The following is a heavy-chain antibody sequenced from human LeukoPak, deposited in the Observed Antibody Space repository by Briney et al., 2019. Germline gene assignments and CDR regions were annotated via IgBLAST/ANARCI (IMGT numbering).Heavy chain of an antibody. D-gene: IGHD3-10*01. J-gene: IGHJ2*01. Sequence: GSVNVSCKASGYTLTSYGISWVRPAAGQGLDWMGWISAYNGNTNYAQKLQGRVTMTTDTSTSIAHMELRSLRSDDTAVYYCARITMVRGVIFDWYFDLWGRGTLVTVSS. CDR1: GYTLTSYG. CDR3: ARITMVRGVIFDWYFDL. V-gene: IGHV1-18*01. CDR2: ISAYNGNT.